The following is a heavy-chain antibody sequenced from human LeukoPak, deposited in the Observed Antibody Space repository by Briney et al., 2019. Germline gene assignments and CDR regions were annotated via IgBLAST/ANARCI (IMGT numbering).Heavy chain of an antibody. CDR3: ATPLDYYDSSGYHQGGD. CDR1: GFTFSSYA. Sequence: GGSLRLSCAASGFTFSSYAMHWVRQAPGKGLEWVANIKQDGSKKNYVDSVKGRFTISRDNAKNSLYLQMNSLRAEDTAVYFCATPLDYYDSSGYHQGGDWGQGTLVTVSS. D-gene: IGHD3-22*01. V-gene: IGHV3-7*03. CDR2: IKQDGSKK. J-gene: IGHJ4*02.